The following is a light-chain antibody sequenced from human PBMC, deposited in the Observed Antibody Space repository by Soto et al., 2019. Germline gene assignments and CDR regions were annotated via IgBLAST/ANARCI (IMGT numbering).Light chain of an antibody. CDR2: DAS. V-gene: IGKV3-11*01. Sequence: VLTQSPATLSLSPGERATLSCRASQSVSSYLAWYQQKPGQAPRLLIYDASNRATGIPARFSGTGSGTAFTLTINTLEPEDFAVYYCQVRTNWSIAFGRGTRLEIK. J-gene: IGKJ5*01. CDR1: QSVSSY. CDR3: QVRTNWSIA.